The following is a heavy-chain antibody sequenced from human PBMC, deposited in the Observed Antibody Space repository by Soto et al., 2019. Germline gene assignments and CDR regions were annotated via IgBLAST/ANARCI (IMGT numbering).Heavy chain of an antibody. V-gene: IGHV4-30-4*01. Sequence: SETLSLTCTVSGASIRSGDYYWSWIRQPPGKGLEWIGYIYYSGSSYSNPSLKSRVSMSADTPKNQFSLKLYSVTAADTAVYFCARLPGDRATVDYWYFDLWGRGTLVTVSS. CDR3: ARLPGDRATVDYWYFDL. J-gene: IGHJ2*01. D-gene: IGHD4-17*01. CDR2: IYYSGSS. CDR1: GASIRSGDYY.